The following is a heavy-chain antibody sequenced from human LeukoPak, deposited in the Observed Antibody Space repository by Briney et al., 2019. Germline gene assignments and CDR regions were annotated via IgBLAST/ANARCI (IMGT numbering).Heavy chain of an antibody. CDR2: ISSSSSYI. CDR3: AKDRSYGSGSYWLDFDY. V-gene: IGHV3-21*04. Sequence: PGGSLRLSCAASGFTFSSYSMNWARQAPGKGLEWVSSISSSSSYIYYADSVKGRFTISRDNAKNSLYLQMNSLRAEDTALYYCAKDRSYGSGSYWLDFDYWGQGTLVTVSS. CDR1: GFTFSSYS. J-gene: IGHJ4*02. D-gene: IGHD3-10*01.